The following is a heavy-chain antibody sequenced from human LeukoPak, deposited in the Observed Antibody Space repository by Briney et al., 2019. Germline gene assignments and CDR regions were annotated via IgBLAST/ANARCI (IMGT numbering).Heavy chain of an antibody. V-gene: IGHV4-59*01. Sequence: PSETLSLTCTVSGGSISSYYWSWIRQPPGKGLEWIGYIHYSGSTSYNPSLKSRVTISVDTSKNQFSLKLRSVTAADTAVYYGARTTEGGYIGYFYYYYMDVWGKGTTVTISS. CDR3: ARTTEGGYIGYFYYYYMDV. D-gene: IGHD5-18*01. CDR1: GGSISSYY. J-gene: IGHJ6*03. CDR2: IHYSGST.